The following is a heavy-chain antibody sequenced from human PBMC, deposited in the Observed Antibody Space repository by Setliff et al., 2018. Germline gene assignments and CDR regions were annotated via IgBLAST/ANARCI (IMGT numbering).Heavy chain of an antibody. J-gene: IGHJ3*02. Sequence: TSETLSLTCTVSGGSISSYYWSWIRQPPGKGLEWIGYIYYSGSTNYNPSLKSRVTISVDTSKNQFSLKLSSVTAADTAVYYRAREWNYYDSSGYGYAFDIWGQGTMVTVSS. CDR1: GGSISSYY. V-gene: IGHV4-59*01. CDR3: AREWNYYDSSGYGYAFDI. D-gene: IGHD3-22*01. CDR2: IYYSGST.